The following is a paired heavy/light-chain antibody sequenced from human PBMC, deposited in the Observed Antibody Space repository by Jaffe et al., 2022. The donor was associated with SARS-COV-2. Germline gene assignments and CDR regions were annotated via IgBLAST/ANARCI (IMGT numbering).Light chain of an antibody. CDR3: MQSLQSPYT. V-gene: IGKV2-28*01. Sequence: DIVMTQSPLSLPVTPGEPASISCRSSQSLLNSNGYTYLDWYLQKPGQSPQLLIYLGSNRASGVPDRFSGSGSGTDFTLKISRVEAEDVGVYYCMQSLQSPYTFGQGTKLEIK. CDR1: QSLLNSNGYTY. J-gene: IGKJ2*01. CDR2: LGS.
Heavy chain of an antibody. Sequence: EVHLVESGGGLVQPGGSLKLSCAASGFTFSDSTMHWVRQASGKGLEWVGRIRTKANDYATAYGTSVKGRFTISRDDSKNTAYLQMNSLKTEDTAVYYCTRRVFITAGENYFDPWGQGTLVTVSS. CDR1: GFTFSDST. CDR3: TRRVFITAGENYFDP. V-gene: IGHV3-73*02. CDR2: IRTKANDYAT. J-gene: IGHJ5*02. D-gene: IGHD6-13*01.